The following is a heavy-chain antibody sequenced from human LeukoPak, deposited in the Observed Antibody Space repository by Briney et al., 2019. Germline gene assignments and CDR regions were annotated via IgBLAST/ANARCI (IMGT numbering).Heavy chain of an antibody. CDR3: ARDHNYAFDN. CDR2: IGISSGNT. V-gene: IGHV3-48*04. J-gene: IGHJ4*02. D-gene: IGHD1-1*01. Sequence: GGSLRLSCTASGFPFSDYSMNWVRQAPGKGLEWISYIGISSGNTKYADSVKGRFTTSADNARNSLYLQMNSLRVEDTAVYYCARDHNYAFDNWGQGTLVSVSS. CDR1: GFPFSDYS.